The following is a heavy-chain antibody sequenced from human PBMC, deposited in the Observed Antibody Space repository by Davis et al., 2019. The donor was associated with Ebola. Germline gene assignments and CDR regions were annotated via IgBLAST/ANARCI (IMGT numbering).Heavy chain of an antibody. J-gene: IGHJ4*02. Sequence: GESLKISCKGSGYSFTSYWISWVRQMPGKGLEWMGRIDPSDSYTNYSPSFQGHVTISADKSISTAYLQWSSLKASDTTMYYCARHTPYSSNLFDYWGQGTLVTVSS. CDR2: IDPSDSYT. CDR3: ARHTPYSSNLFDY. CDR1: GYSFTSYW. D-gene: IGHD6-13*01. V-gene: IGHV5-10-1*01.